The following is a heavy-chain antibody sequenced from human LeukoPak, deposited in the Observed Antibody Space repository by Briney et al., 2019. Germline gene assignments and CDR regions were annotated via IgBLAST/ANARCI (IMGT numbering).Heavy chain of an antibody. CDR1: GGSISSSSYY. CDR2: INYRGNT. D-gene: IGHD3-22*01. J-gene: IGHJ4*02. CDR3: ARRDSYSSGYYYFDY. Sequence: PSETLSLTCTVSGGSISSSSYYWGWIRQPPGKGLDWIGMINYRGNTYYNPSLKSRVTISVDTSKNQFSLKLSSVTAADTAVYYCARRDSYSSGYYYFDYWGQGTLVTVSS. V-gene: IGHV4-39*01.